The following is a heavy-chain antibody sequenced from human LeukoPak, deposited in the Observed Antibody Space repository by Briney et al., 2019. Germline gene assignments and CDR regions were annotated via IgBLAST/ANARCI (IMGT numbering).Heavy chain of an antibody. J-gene: IGHJ4*02. Sequence: GGSLSLSCAASGFTLSSYWMSWVRQSPGKGLEWVANIKQYGNEKYYMDSVKRRFTIPRHNANNSLYLQMNSRRGEDTAVDYCARHGRGTAMAIDYWGQGTLVTVSS. CDR1: GFTLSSYW. CDR3: ARHGRGTAMAIDY. CDR2: IKQYGNEK. D-gene: IGHD5-18*01. V-gene: IGHV3-7*01.